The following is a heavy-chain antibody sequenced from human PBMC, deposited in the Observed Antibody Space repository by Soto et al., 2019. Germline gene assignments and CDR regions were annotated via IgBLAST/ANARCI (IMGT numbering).Heavy chain of an antibody. J-gene: IGHJ6*02. CDR1: GGSIRSGGYY. D-gene: IGHD2-2*01. Sequence: SETLSLTCTVSGGSIRSGGYYWCWIRQHPGEGLEWIGYTYYSGSTYYNPSLKSRVNISVDTSKNQFSLKLSSVTAADTAVYYCARAIVVGPAVDYYYYHGKERWGQRTTVTVPS. V-gene: IGHV4-31*03. CDR3: ARAIVVGPAVDYYYYHGKER. CDR2: TYYSGST.